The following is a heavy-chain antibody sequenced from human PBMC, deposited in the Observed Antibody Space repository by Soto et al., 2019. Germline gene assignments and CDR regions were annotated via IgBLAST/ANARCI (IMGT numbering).Heavy chain of an antibody. CDR3: AKDSRDCISTSCYVYFYYSMDV. J-gene: IGHJ6*02. CDR2: ISGSGGST. Sequence: EVQLLESGGGLVQPGGSLRLSCAASGFTFSSYAMSWVRQAPGKGLEWVSAISGSGGSTYYADSVKGRFTISRDNSKNTLYLQMNSLRAEDTAVYYCAKDSRDCISTSCYVYFYYSMDVWGQGTTVTVSS. V-gene: IGHV3-23*01. CDR1: GFTFSSYA. D-gene: IGHD2-2*01.